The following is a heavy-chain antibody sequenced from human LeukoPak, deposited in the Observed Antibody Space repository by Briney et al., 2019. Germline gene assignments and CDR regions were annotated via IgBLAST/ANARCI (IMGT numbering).Heavy chain of an antibody. CDR3: ARDSYDSSGGFDY. V-gene: IGHV4-59*01. D-gene: IGHD3-22*01. Sequence: SETLSLTCTVSGGSISSYYWSWLRQPPGKGLEWMGYIYYSVSTNYNPSPKSRVTISVDTFKNQFSLKLSSVTAADTAVYYCARDSYDSSGGFDYWGQGTPVTVSS. CDR2: IYYSVST. CDR1: GGSISSYY. J-gene: IGHJ4*02.